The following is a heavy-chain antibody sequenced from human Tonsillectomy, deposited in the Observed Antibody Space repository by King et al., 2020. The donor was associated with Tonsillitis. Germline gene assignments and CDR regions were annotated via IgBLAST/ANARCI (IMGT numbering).Heavy chain of an antibody. D-gene: IGHD3-22*01. J-gene: IGHJ4*02. CDR3: ARGYYDSSGYYYDLFDY. V-gene: IGHV4-34*01. Sequence: VQLQQWGAXLXXXXXTXXXXXXVYGGXFXGYYXSWXXQPPGKGLEWIGEINHSGSTNYNPSLKSRVTISVDTSKNQFSLKLSSVTAADTAVYYCARGYYDSSGYYYDLFDYWGQGTLVTVSS. CDR1: GGXFXGYY. CDR2: INHSGST.